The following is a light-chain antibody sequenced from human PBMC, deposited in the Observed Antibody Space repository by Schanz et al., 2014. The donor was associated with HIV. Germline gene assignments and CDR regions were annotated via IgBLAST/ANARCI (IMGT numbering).Light chain of an antibody. CDR1: NGAVTSGHF. J-gene: IGLJ1*01. CDR2: DTN. CDR3: LLSYTDAHV. V-gene: IGLV7-46*01. Sequence: QAVVTQEPSVTVSPGGTVTLTCDSSNGAVTSGHFPYWFQQKPGHAPRTLIYDTNNKQSWTPARFSGSLLGGKAALTLSGAQPEDEADYYCLLSYTDAHVFGAGTKLTVL.